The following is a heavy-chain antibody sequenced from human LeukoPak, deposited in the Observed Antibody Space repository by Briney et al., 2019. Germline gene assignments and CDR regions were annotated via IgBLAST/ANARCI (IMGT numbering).Heavy chain of an antibody. V-gene: IGHV4-39*01. Sequence: PSETLSLTCTVSGGSISSSSYYWGWIRQPPGKGLEWIGSIYYSGSTYYNPSLKSRVTISVDTPKNQFSLKLSSVTAADTAVYYCAKMVGATKDYFDYWGQGTLVTVSS. CDR3: AKMVGATKDYFDY. D-gene: IGHD1-26*01. CDR2: IYYSGST. J-gene: IGHJ4*02. CDR1: GGSISSSSYY.